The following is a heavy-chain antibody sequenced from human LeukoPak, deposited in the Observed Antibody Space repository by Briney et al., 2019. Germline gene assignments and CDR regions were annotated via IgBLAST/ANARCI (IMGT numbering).Heavy chain of an antibody. CDR2: IYPGDSDT. Sequence: GEALEISLKGSGYSFSSYWIGWGRQRPGKGLGGMGIIYPGDSDTRYSPSFPGQVTISADKSISTAYLQWSSLMASDTAMYYCARLIDYYDSSGAGAFDIWGQGTMVTVSS. J-gene: IGHJ3*02. D-gene: IGHD3-22*01. CDR1: GYSFSSYW. CDR3: ARLIDYYDSSGAGAFDI. V-gene: IGHV5-51*01.